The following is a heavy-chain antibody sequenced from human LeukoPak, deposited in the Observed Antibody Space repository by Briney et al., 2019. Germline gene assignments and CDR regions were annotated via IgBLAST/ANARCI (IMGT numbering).Heavy chain of an antibody. CDR3: AKDSPGVRGGPDY. Sequence: GGSLRLSCAASGFTFSSSGMHWVRQAPGKGLEWVAFISFEGSNKYYADSVKGRFTLSRDNSRNTLSLQMDSLRDEDTAVYYCAKDSPGVRGGPDYWGQGTLVTVSS. CDR2: ISFEGSNK. CDR1: GFTFSSSG. D-gene: IGHD3-10*02. V-gene: IGHV3-30*18. J-gene: IGHJ4*02.